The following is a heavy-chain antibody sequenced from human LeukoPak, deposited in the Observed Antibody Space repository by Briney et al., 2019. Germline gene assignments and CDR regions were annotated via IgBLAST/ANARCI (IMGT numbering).Heavy chain of an antibody. J-gene: IGHJ4*02. V-gene: IGHV5-51*01. CDR1: GYSFTSYW. D-gene: IGHD3-10*01. Sequence: GGSLKISCKGSGYSFTSYWIGWVRQMPGKGLEWMGIIYPGDSDTRYSPSFQGQVTISADKSISTAYLQWSSLKASDTAMYYCARQQDYYGSGSYSDYWGQGTLVAVSS. CDR2: IYPGDSDT. CDR3: ARQQDYYGSGSYSDY.